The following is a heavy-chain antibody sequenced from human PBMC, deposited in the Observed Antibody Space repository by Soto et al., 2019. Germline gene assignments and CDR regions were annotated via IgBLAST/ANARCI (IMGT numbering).Heavy chain of an antibody. D-gene: IGHD6-19*01. Sequence: GGSLRLSCAASGFTFSSYGMHWVRQAPGKGLEWVAVIWYDGSNKYYADSVKGRFTISRDNSKNTLYLQMNSLRAEDTAVYYCARDRSGWYLTPYYGMDVWGQGTTVTVSS. CDR1: GFTFSSYG. CDR3: ARDRSGWYLTPYYGMDV. CDR2: IWYDGSNK. J-gene: IGHJ6*02. V-gene: IGHV3-33*01.